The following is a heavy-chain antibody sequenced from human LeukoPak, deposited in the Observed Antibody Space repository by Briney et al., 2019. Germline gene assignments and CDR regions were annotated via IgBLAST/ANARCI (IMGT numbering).Heavy chain of an antibody. D-gene: IGHD4-17*01. CDR1: GFTFSSYA. J-gene: IGHJ4*02. CDR2: ISGSDGNT. CDR3: ARDTDTVTTILDY. Sequence: GGSLRLSCAASGFTFSSYAMSWVRQAPGKGLEWVSAISGSDGNTYYADSVKGRFTISRDNSKNTLYLQMNSLRAEDTAVYYCARDTDTVTTILDYWGQGTLVTVSS. V-gene: IGHV3-23*01.